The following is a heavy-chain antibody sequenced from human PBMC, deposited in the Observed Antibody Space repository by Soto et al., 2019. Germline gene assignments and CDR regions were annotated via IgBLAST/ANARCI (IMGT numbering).Heavy chain of an antibody. CDR3: ARDRNKGIWGMDV. Sequence: NPSETLSLTCTISGGSITSGDYSWSWVRQPPGMGLQWIGHIYQSGRAYINPSLKSRLTISLDTSKNQFSLKLNSVTAADTAIYFCARDRNKGIWGMDVWGQGTTVTVSS. V-gene: IGHV4-30-2*01. J-gene: IGHJ6*02. CDR1: GGSITSGDYS. CDR2: IYQSGRA. D-gene: IGHD2-15*01.